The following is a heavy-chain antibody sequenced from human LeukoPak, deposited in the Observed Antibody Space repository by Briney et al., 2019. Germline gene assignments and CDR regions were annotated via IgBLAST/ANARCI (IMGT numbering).Heavy chain of an antibody. Sequence: PGGSLRLSCAASGFTFSSYSMNWVRQAPGKGLEWVSYISSGSSTIYYADSVKGRFTISRDNAKNSLYLQMNSLRAEDTAVYYCARDRRGSGDYYFDYWGQGTLVTVSS. J-gene: IGHJ4*02. CDR1: GFTFSSYS. CDR3: ARDRRGSGDYYFDY. D-gene: IGHD6-19*01. CDR2: ISSGSSTI. V-gene: IGHV3-48*01.